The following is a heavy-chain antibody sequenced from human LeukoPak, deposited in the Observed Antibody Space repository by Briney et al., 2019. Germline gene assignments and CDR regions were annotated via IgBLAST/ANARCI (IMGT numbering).Heavy chain of an antibody. D-gene: IGHD4-17*01. Sequence: GGSLRLSCAASGFTFSTYAMHWVRQAPGKGLEWVAVISSDGSNRYFADSVKGRFTISRDNAKNSLYLQMNSLRAEDTAVYYCARTTRTSYGTNFDYWGQGTLVTVSS. CDR3: ARTTRTSYGTNFDY. CDR1: GFTFSTYA. J-gene: IGHJ4*02. CDR2: ISSDGSNR. V-gene: IGHV3-30-3*01.